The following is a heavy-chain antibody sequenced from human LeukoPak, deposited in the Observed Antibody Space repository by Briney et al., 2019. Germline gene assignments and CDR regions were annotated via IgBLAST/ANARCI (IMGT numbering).Heavy chain of an antibody. CDR2: INHSGST. Sequence: SSETLSLTCAVYGGSFSGYYWSWIRQPPGKGLEWIGEINHSGSTNYNPSLKSRVTISVDTSKNQFSLKLSSVTAADTAVYYCARFLGYCSSTSCYGWHNWFDPWGQGTLVTVSS. V-gene: IGHV4-34*01. D-gene: IGHD2-2*01. J-gene: IGHJ5*02. CDR1: GGSFSGYY. CDR3: ARFLGYCSSTSCYGWHNWFDP.